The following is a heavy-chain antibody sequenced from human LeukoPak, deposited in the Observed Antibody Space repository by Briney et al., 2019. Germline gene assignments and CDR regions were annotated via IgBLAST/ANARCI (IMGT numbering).Heavy chain of an antibody. D-gene: IGHD5-18*01. CDR2: IFYSGST. Sequence: PSETLSLTCTVSSGSISTSNYYWGWVRQPPGKALEWIGNIFYSGSTYYSPSLKSRVTISLDTSRNQFSLKLSSVTAADTAVYYCARPRIDTAMSTEYYFDYWGQGTLVTVSS. CDR3: ARPRIDTAMSTEYYFDY. J-gene: IGHJ4*02. V-gene: IGHV4-39*07. CDR1: SGSISTSNYY.